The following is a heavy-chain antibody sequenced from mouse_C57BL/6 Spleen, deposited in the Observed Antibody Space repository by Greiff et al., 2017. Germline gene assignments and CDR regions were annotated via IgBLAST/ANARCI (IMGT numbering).Heavy chain of an antibody. V-gene: IGHV2-4*01. Sequence: VKLVESGPGLVQPSQSLSITCTVSGFSLTSYGVHWVRQPPGKGLEWLGVIWSGGSTDYNAAFISRLSISKDNSKSQVFFKMNSLQADDTAIYYCAKNKGYFDVWGTGTTVTVSS. J-gene: IGHJ1*03. CDR1: GFSLTSYG. CDR2: IWSGGST. CDR3: AKNKGYFDV.